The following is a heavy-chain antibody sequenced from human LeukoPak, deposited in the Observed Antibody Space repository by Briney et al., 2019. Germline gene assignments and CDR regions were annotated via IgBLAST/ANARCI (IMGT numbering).Heavy chain of an antibody. CDR1: GYTFTDYY. D-gene: IGHD5-24*01. CDR2: ISPNSGGI. Sequence: ASVKVSCKASGYTFTDYYMHWVRQAPGQGLEWMGWISPNSGGINYAQKFQGRVTMTRDTSISTGYMELSSLTSDDTAVYYCAGGRAYYNVIEFWGQGTLVTVSS. CDR3: AGGRAYYNVIEF. V-gene: IGHV1-2*02. J-gene: IGHJ4*02.